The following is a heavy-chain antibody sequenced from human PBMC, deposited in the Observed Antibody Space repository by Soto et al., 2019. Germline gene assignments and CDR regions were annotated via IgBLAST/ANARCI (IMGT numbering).Heavy chain of an antibody. CDR2: IKSKTDGGTT. V-gene: IGHV3-15*01. J-gene: IGHJ6*03. CDR1: GFTFSNAW. CDR3: TTKDIVVVPAAPTEDYDYYMDV. D-gene: IGHD2-2*01. Sequence: EVQLVESGGGLVKPGGSLRLSCAASGFTFSNAWMSWVRQAPGKGLEWVGRIKSKTDGGTTDYAAPVKGRFTISRDDSKNTLYLQMNSLKTEDTAVYYCTTKDIVVVPAAPTEDYDYYMDVWGKGTTVTVSS.